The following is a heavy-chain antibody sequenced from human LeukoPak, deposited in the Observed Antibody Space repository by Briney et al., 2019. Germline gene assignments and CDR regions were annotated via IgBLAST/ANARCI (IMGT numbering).Heavy chain of an antibody. D-gene: IGHD6-13*01. CDR3: AKDDTRSWYEGADY. CDR2: ISYDGSNK. J-gene: IGHJ4*02. V-gene: IGHV3-30*19. CDR1: GFTFSSYG. Sequence: PPGGSLRLSCAASGFTFSSYGMHWVRQAPGKGLEWVAVISYDGSNKYYADSVKGRFTISRDNSKNTLYLQMNSLRAEDTAVYYCAKDDTRSWYEGADYWGQGTLVTVSS.